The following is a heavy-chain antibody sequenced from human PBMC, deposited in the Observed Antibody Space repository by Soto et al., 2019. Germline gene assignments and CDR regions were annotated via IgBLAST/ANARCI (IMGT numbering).Heavy chain of an antibody. Sequence: AASVKVSCKASGYTFTTYGISWVRQAPGQGLEWLGWINTHNGNTNYAQNLQGRVIMTADTSTNTAYMELRSLRSDDTAIYYCTREGSAPYYYYGMDAWGQGTTVTAP. CDR3: TREGSAPYYYYGMDA. CDR2: INTHNGNT. CDR1: GYTFTTYG. V-gene: IGHV1-18*01. J-gene: IGHJ6*02. D-gene: IGHD3-10*01.